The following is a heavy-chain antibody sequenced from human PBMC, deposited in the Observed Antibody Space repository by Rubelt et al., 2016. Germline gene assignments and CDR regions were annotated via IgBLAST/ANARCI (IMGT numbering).Heavy chain of an antibody. Sequence: MHWVRQAPGQRLEWMGWINAGNGNTKYSQKFQGRVTITRDTSASTAYMELSSLRSEDTAVYYCARSPTDNDYWGQGTLVTVSS. CDR3: ARSPTDNDY. J-gene: IGHJ4*02. V-gene: IGHV1-3*01. CDR2: INAGNGNT.